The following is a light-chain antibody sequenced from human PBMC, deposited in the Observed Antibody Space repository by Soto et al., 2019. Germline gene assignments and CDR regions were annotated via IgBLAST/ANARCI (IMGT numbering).Light chain of an antibody. V-gene: IGLV2-14*01. CDR2: DVS. J-gene: IGLJ1*01. CDR1: SSDVGGYNY. CDR3: SSYTSSSILYV. Sequence: QSALTQPASVSGSPGQSITISCTGTSSDVGGYNYVSWYQQHPGKAPKLMISDVSNRPSGVSNRFSGSKSGNTASLTISWLQSEDEDDYYCSSYTSSSILYVCGTGTKLTVL.